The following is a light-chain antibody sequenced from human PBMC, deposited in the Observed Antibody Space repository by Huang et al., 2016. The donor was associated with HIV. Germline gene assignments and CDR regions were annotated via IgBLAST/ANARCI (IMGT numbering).Light chain of an antibody. Sequence: DIQLNQSPSSLSASVVDRVTITCRASQSNSSYLNCYQQKPGKAPKLLIYAASSLQSGVPSRFSGSGSGTDFTLTISSLQPEDFATYYCQQSYNIPRTFGQGTKVEIK. CDR2: AAS. J-gene: IGKJ1*01. CDR1: QSNSSY. CDR3: QQSYNIPRT. V-gene: IGKV1-39*01.